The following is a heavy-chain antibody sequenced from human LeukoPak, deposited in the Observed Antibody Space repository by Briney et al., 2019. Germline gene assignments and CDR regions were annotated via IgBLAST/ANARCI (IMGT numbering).Heavy chain of an antibody. CDR1: GFTFSSYA. V-gene: IGHV3-23*01. CDR3: AKGSDFWSGYLSYDY. Sequence: GGSLRLSCAASGFTFSSYAMSWVRQAPGKGLEWVSAISGSGGSTYYADSVKGRFTISRDNSKNTLYLQMSSLRAEDTAVYYCAKGSDFWSGYLSYDYWGQGTLVTVSS. CDR2: ISGSGGST. D-gene: IGHD3-3*01. J-gene: IGHJ4*02.